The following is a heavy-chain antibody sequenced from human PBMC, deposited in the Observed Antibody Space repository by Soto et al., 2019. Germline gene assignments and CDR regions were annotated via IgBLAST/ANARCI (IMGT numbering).Heavy chain of an antibody. CDR1: GFTFSNAW. J-gene: IGHJ4*02. V-gene: IGHV3-15*01. CDR3: ATGTGRSDFDY. CDR2: IKSKIDGGIT. Sequence: GGSLRLSCAASGFTFSNAWMNWVRQAPGKGLEWVDRIKSKIDGGITDYAAPVKGRCTISRDDSKDTLYLQMDSLKTEDTAVYYCATGTGRSDFDYWGQGTLVTVSS.